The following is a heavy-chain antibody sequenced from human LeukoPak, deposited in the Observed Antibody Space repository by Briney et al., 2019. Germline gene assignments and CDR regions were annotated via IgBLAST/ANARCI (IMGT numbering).Heavy chain of an antibody. V-gene: IGHV1-46*01. CDR3: ARDRSLVTAVSGSMNY. D-gene: IGHD6-19*01. CDR1: GYTFTSYY. Sequence: ASVKVSCKASGYTFTSYYMHWVRRTPGQGLEWMGRINPSGGSTSYAQKFQGRVTMTRDPSTSTVYMELSSLRSEDTAVYYCARDRSLVTAVSGSMNYWGQGTLVTVSS. J-gene: IGHJ4*02. CDR2: INPSGGST.